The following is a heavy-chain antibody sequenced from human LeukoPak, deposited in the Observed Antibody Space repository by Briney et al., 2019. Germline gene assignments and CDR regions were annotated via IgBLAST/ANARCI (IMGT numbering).Heavy chain of an antibody. CDR1: GGSISYHY. J-gene: IGHJ4*02. D-gene: IGHD3-9*01. CDR3: AREMTATGRGHYFDY. V-gene: IGHV4-59*11. Sequence: SETLSLTCTVSGGSISYHYWNWIRQPPGKELECIGYGFYSGSTDYNPSLKSRVTISVDTSKRQIFLKLSSVTAADTALYYCAREMTATGRGHYFDYWGQGALVTVSS. CDR2: GFYSGST.